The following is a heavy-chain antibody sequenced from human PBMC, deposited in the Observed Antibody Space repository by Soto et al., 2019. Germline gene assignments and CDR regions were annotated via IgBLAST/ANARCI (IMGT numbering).Heavy chain of an antibody. D-gene: IGHD3-10*01. CDR1: GGSFSGYY. CDR3: ARDPLVRGAGPFDY. J-gene: IGHJ4*02. V-gene: IGHV4-34*01. Sequence: KPSETLSPTCAVYGGSFSGYYWSWIRQAPGKGLEWIGEINHSGSTNYNPSLKSRVIISVDTSKNQFSLKLSSVTAADTAVYYCARDPLVRGAGPFDYWGQGTLVTVSS. CDR2: INHSGST.